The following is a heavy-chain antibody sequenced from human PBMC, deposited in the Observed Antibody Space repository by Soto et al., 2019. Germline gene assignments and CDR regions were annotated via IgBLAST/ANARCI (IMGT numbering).Heavy chain of an antibody. CDR2: TYYRSTWIH. J-gene: IGHJ4*02. V-gene: IGHV6-1*01. CDR1: GDSFSSSIPA. D-gene: IGHD3-10*01. Sequence: XHTLSLTFAISGDSFSSSIPAWNWIRQSPSRGLEWLGRTYYRSTWIHDYAVSVKSRIIINPDTSQNQFSLQLNSVTPDDTAVYYCARGLRPHFDYWGLGTLVTGSS. CDR3: ARGLRPHFDY.